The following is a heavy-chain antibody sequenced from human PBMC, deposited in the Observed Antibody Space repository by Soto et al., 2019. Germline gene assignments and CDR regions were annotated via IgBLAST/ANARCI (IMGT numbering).Heavy chain of an antibody. CDR3: ARDYLSSKLSLSYFDF. Sequence: QVQLVQSGAEVTRPGASVKVSCKASGYSFISHYIHWVRQAPGQGLEWMGFINPSGGSATLAQKFQGRVTMTRDTSTTTVYMGLSSLRSEDAAVYYCARDYLSSKLSLSYFDFWGQGTLVTVSS. J-gene: IGHJ4*02. D-gene: IGHD2-2*01. CDR1: GYSFISHY. V-gene: IGHV1-46*01. CDR2: INPSGGSA.